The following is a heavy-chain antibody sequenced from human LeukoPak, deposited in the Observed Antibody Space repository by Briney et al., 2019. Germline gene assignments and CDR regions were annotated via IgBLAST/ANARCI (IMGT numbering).Heavy chain of an antibody. CDR2: ISWNSGSI. J-gene: IGHJ2*01. CDR3: AKEARAAAGTWYFDL. Sequence: PGGSLRLSCAASGFTFDDYAMHWVRQAPGKGLEWVSGISWNSGSIGYADSVKGRFTIPRDNAKNSLYLQMNSPRAEDTALYYCAKEARAAAGTWYFDLWGRGTLVTVSS. D-gene: IGHD6-13*01. V-gene: IGHV3-9*01. CDR1: GFTFDDYA.